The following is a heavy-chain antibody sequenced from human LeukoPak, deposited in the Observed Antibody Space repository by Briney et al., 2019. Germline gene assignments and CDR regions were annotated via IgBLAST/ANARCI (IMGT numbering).Heavy chain of an antibody. CDR2: IYYSGST. CDR3: ARDSKVTGTTS. V-gene: IGHV4-59*11. CDR1: GGSISSHY. Sequence: SETLSLTCTASGGSISSHYWSWIRQPPGKGLEWIGYIYYSGSTNYNPSLKSRVTISVDTSKNQFSLKLSSVTAAVTAVYDCARDSKVTGTTSWGQGTRVTVSS. J-gene: IGHJ4*02. D-gene: IGHD1-20*01.